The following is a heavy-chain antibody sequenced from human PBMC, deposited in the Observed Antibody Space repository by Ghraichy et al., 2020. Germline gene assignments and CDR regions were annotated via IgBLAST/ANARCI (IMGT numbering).Heavy chain of an antibody. J-gene: IGHJ4*02. CDR1: GGSISSYY. CDR2: IYYSGST. V-gene: IGHV4-59*01. CDR3: ARGATYYDFWSGYYTPGFDY. Sequence: SETLSLTCTVSGGSISSYYWSWIRQPPGKGLEWIGYIYYSGSTNYNPSLKSRVTISVDTSKNQFSLKLSSVTAADTAVYYCARGATYYDFWSGYYTPGFDYWGQGTLVTVSS. D-gene: IGHD3-3*01.